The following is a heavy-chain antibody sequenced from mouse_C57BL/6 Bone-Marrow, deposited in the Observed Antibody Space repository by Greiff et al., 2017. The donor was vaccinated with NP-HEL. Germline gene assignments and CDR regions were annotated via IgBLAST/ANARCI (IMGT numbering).Heavy chain of an antibody. Sequence: QVQLKQPGAELVKPGASVKLSCKASGYTFTSYWMHWVKQRPGQGLEWIGMIHPNSGSTNYNEKFKSKATLTVDKSSSTAYMQLSSLTSEDSAVYYCARRGTTVVYWYFDVWGTGTTVTVSS. CDR1: GYTFTSYW. D-gene: IGHD1-1*01. V-gene: IGHV1-64*01. J-gene: IGHJ1*03. CDR2: IHPNSGST. CDR3: ARRGTTVVYWYFDV.